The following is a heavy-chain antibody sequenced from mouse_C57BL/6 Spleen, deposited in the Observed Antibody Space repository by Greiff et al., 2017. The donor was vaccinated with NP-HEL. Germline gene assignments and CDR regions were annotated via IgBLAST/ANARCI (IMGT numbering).Heavy chain of an antibody. D-gene: IGHD1-1*01. CDR1: GYSITSGYY. V-gene: IGHV3-6*01. CDR3: AKESYGSREIFFAY. CDR2: ISYDGSN. J-gene: IGHJ3*01. Sequence: ESGPGLVKPSQSLSLTCSVTGYSITSGYYWNWIRQFPGNKLEWMGYISYDGSNNYNPSLKNRISITRDTSKNQFFLKLNSVTTEDTATYYCAKESYGSREIFFAYWGQGTLVTVSA.